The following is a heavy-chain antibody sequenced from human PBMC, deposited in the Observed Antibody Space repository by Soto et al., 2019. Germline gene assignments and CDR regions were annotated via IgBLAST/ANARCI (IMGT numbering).Heavy chain of an antibody. CDR3: ARRLSGDDPLKA. Sequence: PGGSLRLSCAGSGFTFSSYWMSWVRQAPGKGLEWVANIKQDGSEKYYVDSVKGRFTISRDNAKNSLYLQMNSLRAEDTAVYYCARRLSGDDPLKAWGKGTLVTVSS. V-gene: IGHV3-7*01. CDR2: IKQDGSEK. D-gene: IGHD3-16*01. CDR1: GFTFSSYW. J-gene: IGHJ5*02.